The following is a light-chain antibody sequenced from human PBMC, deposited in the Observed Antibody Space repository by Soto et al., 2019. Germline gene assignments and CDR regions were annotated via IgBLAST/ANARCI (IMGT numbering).Light chain of an antibody. CDR3: QQSYSTPRT. Sequence: DIQMTQAPSSLSASVGDRVTITCRASQSISSYLNWYQQKPGKAPKLLIYAASSLQSGVPSRFSGGGSGTDFTLTISSLQPEDFATYYCQQSYSTPRTFGQGTQVEIK. V-gene: IGKV1-39*01. J-gene: IGKJ1*01. CDR1: QSISSY. CDR2: AAS.